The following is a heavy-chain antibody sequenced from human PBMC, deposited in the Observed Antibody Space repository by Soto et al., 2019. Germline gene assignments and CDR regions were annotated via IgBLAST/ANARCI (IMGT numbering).Heavy chain of an antibody. CDR3: ARGDVSNTPRDYYYGMEV. CDR2: IIPIFGTA. J-gene: IGHJ6*02. D-gene: IGHD4-4*01. Sequence: SVKVSCKASGCTFSSYAISWVRQAPGQGREWMGGIIPIFGTANYAQKFQGRVTITADESTSTAYMELSSLRSEDTAVYYCARGDVSNTPRDYYYGMEVWGQGTTVTVSS. V-gene: IGHV1-69*13. CDR1: GCTFSSYA.